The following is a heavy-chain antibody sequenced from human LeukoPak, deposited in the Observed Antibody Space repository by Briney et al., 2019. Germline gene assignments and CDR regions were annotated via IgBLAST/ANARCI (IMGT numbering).Heavy chain of an antibody. V-gene: IGHV5-51*01. Sequence: GESLKISCKGSGYSFTSYWIGWVRQMPGKGLEWMGIIYPGDSDTRYSPSFQGQVTISADKSISTAYLQWSSLKASDTAMYYCARHRDEGYRYSPPDYWGQGTLVTVSS. CDR2: IYPGDSDT. J-gene: IGHJ4*02. D-gene: IGHD3-16*02. CDR1: GYSFTSYW. CDR3: ARHRDEGYRYSPPDY.